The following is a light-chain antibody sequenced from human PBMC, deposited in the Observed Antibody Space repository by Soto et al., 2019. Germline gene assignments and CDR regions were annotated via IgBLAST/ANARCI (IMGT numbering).Light chain of an antibody. CDR2: DTN. Sequence: QSVLTQPPSASGTPGQTVTISCSGSSSNIGLNDVHWYRQLSGTAPQILIYDTNQQATGVPDRFSGSRSGTSASLAIHGLQSEDEADYHCAAWDDSLNGPVFSGGTKLTVL. V-gene: IGLV1-44*01. J-gene: IGLJ2*01. CDR3: AAWDDSLNGPV. CDR1: SSNIGLND.